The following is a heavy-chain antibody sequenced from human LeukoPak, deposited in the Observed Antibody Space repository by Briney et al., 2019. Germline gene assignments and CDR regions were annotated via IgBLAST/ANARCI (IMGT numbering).Heavy chain of an antibody. Sequence: SVKVSCKASGGTFSSYAISWVRQAPGQGLEWMGRIIPIFGTANYAQKFQGRVTITTDESTSTAYMELSSLRSEDTAVYYCARGDYYDSSGSRLYNWFDPWGQGTLVTVSS. D-gene: IGHD3-22*01. V-gene: IGHV1-69*05. J-gene: IGHJ5*02. CDR1: GGTFSSYA. CDR3: ARGDYYDSSGSRLYNWFDP. CDR2: IIPIFGTA.